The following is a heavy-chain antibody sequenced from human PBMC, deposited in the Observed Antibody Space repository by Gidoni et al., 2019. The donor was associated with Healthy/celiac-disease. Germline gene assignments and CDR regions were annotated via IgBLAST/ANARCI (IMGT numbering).Heavy chain of an antibody. CDR3: AKDQQEMATILLSLGLDF. D-gene: IGHD5-12*01. Sequence: EVQLLESGGGLVQPGGSLRLSCAASGFTFSSSAMSWVRQAPGKGLEWVSAISGSGGSTYYADSVKGRFTISRDNSKNTLYLQMNSLRAEDTAVYYCAKDQQEMATILLSLGLDFWGQGTLVTVSS. CDR2: ISGSGGST. V-gene: IGHV3-23*01. CDR1: GFTFSSSA. J-gene: IGHJ4*02.